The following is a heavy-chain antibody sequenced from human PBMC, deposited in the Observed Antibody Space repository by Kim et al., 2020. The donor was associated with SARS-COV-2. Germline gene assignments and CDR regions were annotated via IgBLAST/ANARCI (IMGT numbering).Heavy chain of an antibody. CDR2: ISSSSSTI. CDR1: GFTFSSYS. V-gene: IGHV3-48*02. Sequence: GGSLRLSCAASGFTFSSYSMNWVRQAPGKGLEWVSYISSSSSTIYYADSVKGRFTISRDNAKNSLYLQMNSLRDEDTAVYYCARDNSFYYYDSSGMGDFDYWGQGTLVTVSS. D-gene: IGHD3-22*01. J-gene: IGHJ4*02. CDR3: ARDNSFYYYDSSGMGDFDY.